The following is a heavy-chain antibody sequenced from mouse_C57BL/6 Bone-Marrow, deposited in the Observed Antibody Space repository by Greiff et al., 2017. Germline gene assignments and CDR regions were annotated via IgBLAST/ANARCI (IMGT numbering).Heavy chain of an antibody. V-gene: IGHV1-81*01. CDR1: GYTFTSYG. CDR2: IYPRSGNT. J-gene: IGHJ3*01. CDR3: ARLGYPGLVAY. Sequence: VQLQPSGAELARPGASVKLSCKASGYTFTSYGISWVKQRTGQGLEWIGEIYPRSGNTYYNEKFKGKATLTADKSSSTAYMELRSLTSEDSAVYFCARLGYPGLVAYWGQGTLVTVSA. D-gene: IGHD3-1*01.